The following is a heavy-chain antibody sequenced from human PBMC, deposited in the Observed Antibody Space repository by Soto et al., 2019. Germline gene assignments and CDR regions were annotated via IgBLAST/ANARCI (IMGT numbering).Heavy chain of an antibody. Sequence: SETLSLTCAVYGGSFSGYYWSWIRQPPGKGLEWIGEINHSGSTNYNPSIKSRDTISVDTSKNQFSLKLSSVTDADTAVYYCARDLGYSAMYYYYGMDVWGQGTTVTVS. CDR1: GGSFSGYY. CDR3: ARDLGYSAMYYYYGMDV. V-gene: IGHV4-34*01. CDR2: INHSGST. J-gene: IGHJ6*02. D-gene: IGHD6-13*01.